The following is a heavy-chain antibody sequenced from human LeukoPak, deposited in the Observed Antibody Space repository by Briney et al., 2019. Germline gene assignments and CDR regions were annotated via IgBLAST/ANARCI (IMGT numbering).Heavy chain of an antibody. D-gene: IGHD2-2*01. CDR3: ARETYCSSTSCSNWFDP. Sequence: SQTLSLTCTVSGGSISSGGYYWSWIRQHPGKGLEWIGYIYYSGSTYYNPSLKSRVTISVDTSKNQFSLKLSSVTAADTAVYYCARETYCSSTSCSNWFDPWGQGTLVTVSS. CDR2: IYYSGST. CDR1: GGSISSGGYY. V-gene: IGHV4-31*03. J-gene: IGHJ5*02.